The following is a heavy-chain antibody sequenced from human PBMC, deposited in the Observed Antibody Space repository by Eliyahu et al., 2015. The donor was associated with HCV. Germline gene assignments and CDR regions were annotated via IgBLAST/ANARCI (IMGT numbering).Heavy chain of an antibody. J-gene: IGHJ4*02. CDR3: ARGDTMLAPFDY. CDR1: GYTFTDXY. V-gene: IGHV1-2*06. D-gene: IGHD2-21*02. CDR2: INPNSGGT. Sequence: QVQLVQSGAGVKKPGASVRVSCXTSGYTFTDXYXHWVRQAPGQGLEWMGRINPNSGGTNYAQKFQGRVTMTGDTSITTAYMELSNLRSDDTAVYYCARGDTMLAPFDYWGQGTLVTVSS.